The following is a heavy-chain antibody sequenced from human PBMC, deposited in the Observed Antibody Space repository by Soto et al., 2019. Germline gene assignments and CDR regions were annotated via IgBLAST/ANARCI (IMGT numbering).Heavy chain of an antibody. D-gene: IGHD2-2*01. CDR2: INPNSGGT. Sequence: ASVKVSCKASGYTFTGYYIHWVRQPPGQGLEWMGWINPNSGGTNYAQKFQGWVTMTRDTSISTAYMELSRLRSDDTAVYYCARAQLGYCSSTSCPGGAFDIWGQGTMVTVSS. J-gene: IGHJ3*02. CDR1: GYTFTGYY. V-gene: IGHV1-2*04. CDR3: ARAQLGYCSSTSCPGGAFDI.